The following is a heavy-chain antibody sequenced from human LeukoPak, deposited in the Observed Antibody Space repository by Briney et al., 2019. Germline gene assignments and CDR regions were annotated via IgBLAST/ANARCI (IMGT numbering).Heavy chain of an antibody. J-gene: IGHJ5*02. CDR2: FYHSGIT. V-gene: IGHV4-39*07. CDR1: GGSISSSIYY. CDR3: TSFIARGWFNV. Sequence: SETLSLTCTVSGGSISSSIYYWGWIRQPPGKGLDWIGSFYHSGITYYNPSLESRVTISVDTSKNQLSMKLNSVTAADTAVYYCTSFIARGWFNVWGQGSLVTVSS. D-gene: IGHD1-26*01.